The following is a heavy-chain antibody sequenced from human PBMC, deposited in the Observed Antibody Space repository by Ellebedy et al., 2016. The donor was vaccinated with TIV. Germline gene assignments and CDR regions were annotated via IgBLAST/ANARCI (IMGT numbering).Heavy chain of an antibody. CDR2: ISSRGSYI. CDR3: TRDIDYYGSGSYCLDS. CDR1: GFTFSSYS. D-gene: IGHD3-10*01. V-gene: IGHV3-21*01. J-gene: IGHJ4*02. Sequence: GGSLRLSCAASGFTFSSYSMNWVRQAPGKGLEWVSSISSRGSYIFYADSVKGRFIISRDNARNSLYLQMNSLRAEDTAVYYCTRDIDYYGSGSYCLDSWGQGTLVTVSS.